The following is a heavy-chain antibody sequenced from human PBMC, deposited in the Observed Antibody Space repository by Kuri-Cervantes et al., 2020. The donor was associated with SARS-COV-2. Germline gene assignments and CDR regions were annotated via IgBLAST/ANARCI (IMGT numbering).Heavy chain of an antibody. J-gene: IGHJ4*02. Sequence: GESLKISCAASGFTFSSYDMHWVRQATGKGLEWVSSISSSSSYIYYADSVKGRFTISRDNAKNSLYLQMNSLGAEDTAVYYCARDHDAKSFDYWGQGTLVTVSS. V-gene: IGHV3-21*01. CDR1: GFTFSSYD. CDR3: ARDHDAKSFDY. D-gene: IGHD1-1*01. CDR2: ISSSSSYI.